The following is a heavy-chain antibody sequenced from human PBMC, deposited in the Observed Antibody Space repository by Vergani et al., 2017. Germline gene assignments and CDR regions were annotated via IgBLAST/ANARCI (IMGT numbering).Heavy chain of an antibody. CDR1: GFTFSGSA. CDR2: IRSKANSYAT. D-gene: IGHD6-13*01. CDR3: TTGFPGSSWSTY. V-gene: IGHV3-73*01. J-gene: IGHJ4*01. Sequence: EVQLVESGGGLVQPGGSLKLSCAASGFTFSGSAMHWVRQASGKGLEWVGRIRSKANSYATAYAASVKGRFTISRDDSKAIAYLQMNSLKTEDTAVYYCTTGFPGSSWSTYWGQGTVVTVSS.